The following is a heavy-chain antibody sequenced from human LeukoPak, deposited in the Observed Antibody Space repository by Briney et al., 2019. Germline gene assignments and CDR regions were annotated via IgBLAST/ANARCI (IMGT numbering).Heavy chain of an antibody. CDR1: GGSISSYY. J-gene: IGHJ6*03. CDR3: ARGYYYYMDV. Sequence: SETLSLTCTVSGGSISSYYWSWIRQPPGKGLDWIGYIYYIGSTNYNPSLKSRVTISVDTSKNQFSLKLSSVTAADTAVYYCARGYYYYMDVWGKGTTVTVSS. V-gene: IGHV4-59*08. CDR2: IYYIGST.